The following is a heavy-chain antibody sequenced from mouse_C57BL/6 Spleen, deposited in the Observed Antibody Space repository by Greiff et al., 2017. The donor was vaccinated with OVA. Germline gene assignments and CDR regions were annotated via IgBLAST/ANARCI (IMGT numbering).Heavy chain of an antibody. CDR3: ASYSNYGYYYAMDY. J-gene: IGHJ4*01. D-gene: IGHD2-5*01. V-gene: IGHV2-9-1*01. CDR1: GFSLTSYA. CDR2: IWTGGGT. Sequence: VQVVESGPGLVAPSQSLSITCTVSGFSLTSYAISWVRQPPGKGLEWLGVIWTGGGTNYNSALKSRLSISKDNSKSQVFLKMNSLQTDDTARYYCASYSNYGYYYAMDYWGQGTSVTVSS.